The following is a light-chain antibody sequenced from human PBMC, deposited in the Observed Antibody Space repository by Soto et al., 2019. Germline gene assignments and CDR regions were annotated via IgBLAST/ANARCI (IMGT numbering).Light chain of an antibody. CDR1: QSIGSNY. CDR3: QQYGSSPPT. J-gene: IGKJ2*01. CDR2: VAS. Sequence: EIVLTQSPGTLSSSPGERATLSCRASQSIGSNYLAWYQQKPGQAPRLRIYVASNRATGIPDMFSGSGSGTDFTLTIGRQEPADLAVDYCQQYGSSPPTFGQGTKLDIK. V-gene: IGKV3-20*01.